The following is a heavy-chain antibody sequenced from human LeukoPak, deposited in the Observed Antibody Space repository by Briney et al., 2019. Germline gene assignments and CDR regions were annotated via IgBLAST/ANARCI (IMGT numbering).Heavy chain of an antibody. CDR3: ARTYSSSSLHWFDP. D-gene: IGHD6-6*01. Sequence: SETLSLTCAVYGGSFSGYYWSWIRQPPGKGLEWIGEINHSGSTNYNPSLKSRVTISVDTSKNQFSLKLSSVTAADTAVYYCARTYSSSSLHWFDPWGQGTLVTVSS. V-gene: IGHV4-34*01. J-gene: IGHJ5*02. CDR1: GGSFSGYY. CDR2: INHSGST.